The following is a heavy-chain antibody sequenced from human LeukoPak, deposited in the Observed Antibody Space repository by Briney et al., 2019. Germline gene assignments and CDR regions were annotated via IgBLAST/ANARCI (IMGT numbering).Heavy chain of an antibody. CDR2: MNPNSGNT. J-gene: IGHJ6*03. CDR1: GYTFTSYD. Sequence: ASVKVSCKASGYTFTSYDINWVRQATGQGLEWMGWMNPNSGNTGYAQKFQGRVTITRNTPISTAYMELSSLRSEDTAVYYCARGFVDIVVVPAARTTYYYYYMDVWGKGTTVTVSS. D-gene: IGHD2-2*03. CDR3: ARGFVDIVVVPAARTTYYYYYMDV. V-gene: IGHV1-8*03.